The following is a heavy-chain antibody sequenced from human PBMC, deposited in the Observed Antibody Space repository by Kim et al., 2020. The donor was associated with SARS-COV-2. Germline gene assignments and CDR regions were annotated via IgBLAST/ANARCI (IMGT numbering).Heavy chain of an antibody. D-gene: IGHD3-3*01. CDR3: AGVADFWSGYYLLDY. J-gene: IGHJ4*02. V-gene: IGHV1-69*02. Sequence: QKFQGRVTITADKSTSTAYMELSSLRSEDTAVYYCAGVADFWSGYYLLDYWGQGTLVTVSS.